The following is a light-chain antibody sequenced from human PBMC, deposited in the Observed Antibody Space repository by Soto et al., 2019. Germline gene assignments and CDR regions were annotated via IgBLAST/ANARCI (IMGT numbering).Light chain of an antibody. V-gene: IGKV1-5*01. J-gene: IGKJ1*01. CDR3: QQYNYFWA. CDR2: DAS. CDR1: QSISSW. Sequence: DIQMTQAPSTPSASVGARVTITCRASQSISSWLAWYQRKPGKAPKLLIYDASNLESGVPSRFSGGGSGTEFSLTISSLQPDDFATYYCQQYNYFWAFGQGTKVDIK.